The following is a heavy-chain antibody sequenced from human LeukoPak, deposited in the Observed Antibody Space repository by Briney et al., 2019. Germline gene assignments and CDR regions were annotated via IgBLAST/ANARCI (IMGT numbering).Heavy chain of an antibody. V-gene: IGHV3-30*02. J-gene: IGHJ6*03. CDR3: AKGGGYEAQYYYYYLDV. CDR1: GFSFSNYG. D-gene: IGHD5-12*01. CDR2: IRYDGSNK. Sequence: GGSLRLSCTASGFSFSNYGMQWVRQAPGKGLEWVAFIRYDGSNKYYADSVKGRFTVSRDNSKNTLYLQMKSLRAEDTAVYYCAKGGGYEAQYYYYYLDVWGKGTTVTISS.